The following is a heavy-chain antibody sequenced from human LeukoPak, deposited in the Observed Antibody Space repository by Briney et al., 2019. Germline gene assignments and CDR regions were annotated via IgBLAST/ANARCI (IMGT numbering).Heavy chain of an antibody. CDR2: IYYSGST. J-gene: IGHJ4*02. CDR3: ARLAYHLDY. V-gene: IGHV4-39*01. D-gene: IGHD2-2*01. Sequence: SETLSLTCTVSGGSISSSSYYWGWIRQPPGKGLEWIGSIYYSGSTYYNPSLKSRVTISVDTSKNQFSLKLSSVTAADTAVYYCARLAYHLDYWGQGTLVTVSS. CDR1: GGSISSSSYY.